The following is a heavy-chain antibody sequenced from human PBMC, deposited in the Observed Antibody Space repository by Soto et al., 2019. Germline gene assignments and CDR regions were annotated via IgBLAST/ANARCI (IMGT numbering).Heavy chain of an antibody. J-gene: IGHJ4*02. CDR2: ISSSSSYI. V-gene: IGHV3-21*01. Sequence: EVQLVESGGGLVKPGGSLRLSCAASGFTFSSYSMNWVRQAPGKGLEWVSSISSSSSYIYYADSVKGRFTISRDNAKNSLYLQMNSLRAEDTAVYYCARGGTYSSSGFDYWGQGTLVTVSS. CDR1: GFTFSSYS. CDR3: ARGGTYSSSGFDY. D-gene: IGHD6-13*01.